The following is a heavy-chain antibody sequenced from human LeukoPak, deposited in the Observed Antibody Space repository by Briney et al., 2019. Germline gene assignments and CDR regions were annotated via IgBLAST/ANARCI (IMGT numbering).Heavy chain of an antibody. CDR3: ATPRVAGTQLPFYY. J-gene: IGHJ4*02. CDR1: GYSITSGFY. CDR2: IYYSGST. V-gene: IGHV4-38-2*02. D-gene: IGHD6-19*01. Sequence: SETLSLTCTVSGYSITSGFYWGWIRQPPGKGLEWIGYIYYSGSTNYNPSLKSRVTISVDTSKNQFSLKLSSVTAADTAVYYCATPRVAGTQLPFYYWGQGTLVTVSS.